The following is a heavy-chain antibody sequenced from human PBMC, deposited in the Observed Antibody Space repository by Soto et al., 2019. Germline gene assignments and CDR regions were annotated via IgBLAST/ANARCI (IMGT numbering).Heavy chain of an antibody. Sequence: QLQLQESGSGLVKPSQTLSLTCSVSSGSINSGGYSWSWIRQPPGKGLEWIGYIYPNGITSHNPSLKRRVTMSVDKSRNQFSLKLRSVTAADTAVYFCVRDRGGGSGEYYQSQGMDVWGQGTTVTVSS. CDR1: SGSINSGGYS. CDR2: IYPNGIT. J-gene: IGHJ6*02. CDR3: VRDRGGGSGEYYQSQGMDV. V-gene: IGHV4-30-2*01. D-gene: IGHD3-10*01.